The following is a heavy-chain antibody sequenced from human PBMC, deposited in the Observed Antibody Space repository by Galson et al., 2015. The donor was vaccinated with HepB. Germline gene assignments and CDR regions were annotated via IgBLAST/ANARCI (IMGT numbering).Heavy chain of an antibody. CDR1: GGTFSSYA. J-gene: IGHJ4*02. CDR3: ARARDYGDLPWDY. CDR2: IIPIFGTA. Sequence: SVKVSCKASGGTFSSYAISWVRQAPGQGLEWMGGIIPIFGTANYAQKFQGRVTITADESTSTAYMELSSLRSEDTAVYYCARARDYGDLPWDYWGQGTLVTVSS. D-gene: IGHD4-17*01. V-gene: IGHV1-69*13.